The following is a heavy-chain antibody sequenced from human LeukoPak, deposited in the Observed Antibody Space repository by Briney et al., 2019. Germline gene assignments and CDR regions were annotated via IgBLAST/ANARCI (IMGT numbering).Heavy chain of an antibody. CDR3: ARTPFIRWYFDY. CDR2: IIPIFGTA. Sequence: GASVKVSCKASGGTFSSYAISWVRQAPGQGLEWMGGIIPIFGTANYAQKFQGRVTITADESTSTAYMELSSLRSEDTAVYYCARTPFIRWYFDYWGQGTLVTVSS. J-gene: IGHJ4*02. D-gene: IGHD4-23*01. V-gene: IGHV1-69*13. CDR1: GGTFSSYA.